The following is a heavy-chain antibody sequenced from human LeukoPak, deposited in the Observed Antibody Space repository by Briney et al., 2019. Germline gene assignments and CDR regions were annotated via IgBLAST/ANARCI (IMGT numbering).Heavy chain of an antibody. CDR3: AGARQGAGTYAFDI. D-gene: IGHD6-13*01. V-gene: IGHV1-2*02. Sequence: ASVKVSCKASGYTFTGHYMQWVRQAPGQGLEWMGWISPNSGDTLHAQKFQGRVTMARDTSINTAYMELSNLRSDDTAVYYCAGARQGAGTYAFDIWGQGTMVTVSS. CDR2: ISPNSGDT. J-gene: IGHJ3*02. CDR1: GYTFTGHY.